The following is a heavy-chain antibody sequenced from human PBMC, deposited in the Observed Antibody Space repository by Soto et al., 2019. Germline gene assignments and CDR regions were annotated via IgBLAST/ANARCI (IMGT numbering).Heavy chain of an antibody. CDR3: ARGSSWNYNYYYYMDV. J-gene: IGHJ6*03. CDR1: GGSISSYY. CDR2: IYYSGST. Sequence: SETLSLTCTVSGGSISSYYWSWIRQPPGKGLEWIGYIYYSGSTNYNPSLKSRVTISVDTSKNQFSLKLSSVTAADTAVYYCARGSSWNYNYYYYMDVWGKGTTVTVSS. V-gene: IGHV4-59*01. D-gene: IGHD1-7*01.